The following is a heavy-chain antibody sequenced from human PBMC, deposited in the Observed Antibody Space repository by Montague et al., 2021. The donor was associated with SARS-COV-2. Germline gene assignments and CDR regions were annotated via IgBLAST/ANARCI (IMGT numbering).Heavy chain of an antibody. J-gene: IGHJ4*02. CDR3: VRDTGSAQAGFDA. Sequence: CAISGDSVWSNTAAWNWIRQSPSGGLEWLGRTNYRSKWTSDYATXVKGRISIDPDTSKNQFFLHLRSVTPEDTGVYYCVRDTGSAQAGFDAWGQGTLVTVSS. D-gene: IGHD4-17*01. V-gene: IGHV6-1*01. CDR2: TNYRSKWTS. CDR1: GDSVWSNTAA.